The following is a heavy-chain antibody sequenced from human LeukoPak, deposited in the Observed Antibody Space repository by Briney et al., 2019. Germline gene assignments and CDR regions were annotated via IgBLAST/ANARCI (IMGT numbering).Heavy chain of an antibody. CDR3: ARSPGTMVRGITRSFFDY. J-gene: IGHJ4*02. V-gene: IGHV4-34*01. CDR2: INHSGST. Sequence: PSETLSLTCAVYGGSFSGYFWNWIRQPPGKGLEWIGEINHSGSTDYNPSLKSRLTISVDTSKNQFSLKLSSVTAADTAVYYCARSPGTMVRGITRSFFDYWGQGTLVTVSS. D-gene: IGHD3-10*01. CDR1: GGSFSGYF.